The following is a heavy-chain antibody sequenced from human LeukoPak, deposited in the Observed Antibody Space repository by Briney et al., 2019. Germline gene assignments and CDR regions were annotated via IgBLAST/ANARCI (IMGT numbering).Heavy chain of an antibody. Sequence: GGSLRLSCAASEFSVGSNYMTWVRQAPGKGLEWVSLIYSGGSTYYADSVKGRFTISRDNSKNTLYLQMNSLRAEDTAVYYCARGGYSYGFGPGDLYYWGQGTLVTVSS. CDR1: EFSVGSNY. CDR2: IYSGGST. J-gene: IGHJ4*02. V-gene: IGHV3-66*01. D-gene: IGHD5-18*01. CDR3: ARGGYSYGFGPGDLYY.